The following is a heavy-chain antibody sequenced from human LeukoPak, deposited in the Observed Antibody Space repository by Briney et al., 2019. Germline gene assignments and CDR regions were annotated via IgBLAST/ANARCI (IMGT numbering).Heavy chain of an antibody. CDR1: GYTLTELS. J-gene: IGHJ4*02. CDR3: ATTPYYDFCLGY. Sequence: GASVKVSCKVSGYTLTELSMHWVRQAPGKGLEWMGGFDPEDGETIYAQKFQGRVTMTEDTSTDTAYMELSSLRSEDTAVYYCATTPYYDFCLGYWGQETLVTVSS. CDR2: FDPEDGET. V-gene: IGHV1-24*01. D-gene: IGHD3-3*01.